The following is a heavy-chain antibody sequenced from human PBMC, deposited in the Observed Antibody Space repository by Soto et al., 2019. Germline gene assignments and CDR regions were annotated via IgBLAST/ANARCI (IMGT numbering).Heavy chain of an antibody. D-gene: IGHD2-2*01. J-gene: IGHJ6*02. V-gene: IGHV4-34*01. CDR3: ARGLYCSSTSCYRGLITVVRGTSLGMDV. CDR1: GGSFSGYY. CDR2: INHSGST. Sequence: SETLSLTCAVYGGSFSGYYWSWIRQPPGKGLEWIGEINHSGSTNYNPSLKSRVTISVDTSKNQFSLKLSSVTAADTAVYYCARGLYCSSTSCYRGLITVVRGTSLGMDVWGQGTTVTVSS.